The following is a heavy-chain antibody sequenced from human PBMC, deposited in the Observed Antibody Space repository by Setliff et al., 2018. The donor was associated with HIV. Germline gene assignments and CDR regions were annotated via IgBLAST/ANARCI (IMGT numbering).Heavy chain of an antibody. J-gene: IGHJ6*03. CDR3: ARAVLGYYDFCSGYSSGYMDV. CDR1: GGSISSGSYY. Sequence: SETLSLTCTVSGGSISSGSYYWSWIRQPAGKGLEWIGHIYTSGSTNYNPSLKSRVTISVDTSKTQFPLKLSSVTAAATAVYYCARAVLGYYDFCSGYSSGYMDVWGKGTTVTVS. V-gene: IGHV4-61*09. D-gene: IGHD3-3*01. CDR2: IYTSGST.